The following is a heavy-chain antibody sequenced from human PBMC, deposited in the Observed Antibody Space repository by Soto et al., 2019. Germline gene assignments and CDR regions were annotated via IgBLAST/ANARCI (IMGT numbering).Heavy chain of an antibody. Sequence: QVQVVESGGGVVQPGRSLRLSCAASGFTFSSYGMHWVRQAPGKGLEWVAVISYDGSNKYYADSVKGRFTISRDNSKNTLYLQMNSLRAEDTAVYYCAKDLRVTTINWYFDLWGRGTLVTVSS. CDR3: AKDLRVTTINWYFDL. V-gene: IGHV3-30*18. CDR2: ISYDGSNK. CDR1: GFTFSSYG. D-gene: IGHD2-21*02. J-gene: IGHJ2*01.